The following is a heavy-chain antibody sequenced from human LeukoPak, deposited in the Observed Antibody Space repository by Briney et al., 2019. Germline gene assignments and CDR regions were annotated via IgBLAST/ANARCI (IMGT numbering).Heavy chain of an antibody. V-gene: IGHV3-66*01. D-gene: IGHD3-9*01. Sequence: AGGSLRLSCTASGFTVRTNYMSWVQQAPGKGLEWVSVIYSSGDTYYADSVKGRFTISRDDSKNTLYLQMNSLRAEDTAVYYCARAYYDILTTDSWGQGTLVSVSS. CDR3: ARAYYDILTTDS. CDR1: GFTVRTNY. CDR2: IYSSGDT. J-gene: IGHJ4*02.